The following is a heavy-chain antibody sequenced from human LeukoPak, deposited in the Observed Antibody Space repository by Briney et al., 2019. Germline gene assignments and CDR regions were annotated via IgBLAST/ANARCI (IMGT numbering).Heavy chain of an antibody. CDR1: GVSISSSSYY. J-gene: IGHJ4*02. CDR2: IYYSGST. CDR3: ASISTEYSSSLGIDY. V-gene: IGHV4-39*01. D-gene: IGHD6-13*01. Sequence: TSETLSLTCTVSGVSISSSSYYWGWIRQPPGKGLEWIGSIYYSGSTYYNPSLKSRVTISVDTSKNQFSLKLSSVTAADTAVYYCASISTEYSSSLGIDYWGQGTLVTVSS.